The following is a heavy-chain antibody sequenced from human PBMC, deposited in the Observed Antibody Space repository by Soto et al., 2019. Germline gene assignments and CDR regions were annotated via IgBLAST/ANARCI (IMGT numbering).Heavy chain of an antibody. J-gene: IGHJ5*02. CDR1: GYTFTSYY. CDR3: ARGGPTHDYGDNNWFDP. CDR2: INPSGGST. D-gene: IGHD4-17*01. Sequence: ASVKVSCKASGYTFTSYYMHWVRQAPRQGLEWMGIINPSGGSTSYAQKFQGRVTMTRDTSTSTVYMELSSLRSEDTAVYYCARGGPTHDYGDNNWFDPWGQGTLVTVSS. V-gene: IGHV1-46*01.